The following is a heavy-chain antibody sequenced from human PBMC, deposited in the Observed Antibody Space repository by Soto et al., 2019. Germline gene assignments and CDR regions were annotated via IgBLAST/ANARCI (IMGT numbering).Heavy chain of an antibody. CDR2: VSHDGRNT. CDR3: AKGGGQWLVTSGFNN. CDR1: GFTFSDYA. J-gene: IGHJ4*02. V-gene: IGHV3-30*18. Sequence: VQLVESGGGVVQPGRSLRLSCAASGFTFSDYAMHWVRQAPGKGLEWVAVVSHDGRNTHYADSVKGRFNTSRDSSKNTASLEMTSLRAEDTAVYYWAKGGGQWLVTSGFNNWGQGARVTVSS. D-gene: IGHD6-19*01.